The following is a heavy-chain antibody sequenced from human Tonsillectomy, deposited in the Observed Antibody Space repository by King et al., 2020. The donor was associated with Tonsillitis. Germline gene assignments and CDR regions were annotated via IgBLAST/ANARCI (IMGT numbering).Heavy chain of an antibody. CDR2: ISSSGSTI. D-gene: IGHD5-18*01. CDR3: ARDNQVDTAMVGPYYFDY. CDR1: GFTFSSYE. Sequence: EVQLVESGGGLVQPGGSLRLSCAASGFTFSSYEMNWVRQAPGKGLEWVSYISSSGSTIYYADSVKGRFTISRDNAKNSLYLQMNSLRAEDTAVYYCARDNQVDTAMVGPYYFDYWGQGTLVTVSS. J-gene: IGHJ4*02. V-gene: IGHV3-48*03.